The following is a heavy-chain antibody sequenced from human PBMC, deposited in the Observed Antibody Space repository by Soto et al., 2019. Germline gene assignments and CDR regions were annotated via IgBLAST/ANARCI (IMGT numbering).Heavy chain of an antibody. D-gene: IGHD1-26*01. CDR3: ARDRYSGTSTAFDI. V-gene: IGHV3-33*01. CDR2: IWYDGSNK. Sequence: QVQLVESGGGVVQPGRSLRLSCAASGFTFSSYGMHWVRQAPGKGLEWVAVIWYDGSNKYYAVSVKGRFTISRDNSKNTLYLQMNSLRAEDTAVYYCARDRYSGTSTAFDIWGQGTMVTVSS. J-gene: IGHJ3*02. CDR1: GFTFSSYG.